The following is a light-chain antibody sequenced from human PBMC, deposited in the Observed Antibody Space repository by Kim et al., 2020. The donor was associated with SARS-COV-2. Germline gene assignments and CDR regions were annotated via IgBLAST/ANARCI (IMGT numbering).Light chain of an antibody. J-gene: IGKJ1*01. CDR2: AAS. Sequence: AIRMTQSPSSFSASTGDRVTITCRASQGISSYLAWYQQKPGKAPKLLFYAASTLQSGVPSRFSGSGSGTDITLTISCLQSEDFATYYCQQNFSYPRTFVQGTKVDVK. CDR3: QQNFSYPRT. V-gene: IGKV1-8*01. CDR1: QGISSY.